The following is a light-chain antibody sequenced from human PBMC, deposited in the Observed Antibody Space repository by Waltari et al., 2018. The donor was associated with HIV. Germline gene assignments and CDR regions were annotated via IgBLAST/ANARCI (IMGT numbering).Light chain of an antibody. CDR3: AAWDDSLSGWV. V-gene: IGLV1-47*01. J-gene: IGLJ3*02. Sequence: QSALTQPPSTSGTPGQTVTTPCSGRSSNIGDTYVSWYQQLPGTAPKLLIYRNSQRPSGVRDRFSGSKSGTSASLAINDLRSEDEAEYHCAAWDDSLSGWVFGGGTNLTVL. CDR2: RNS. CDR1: SSNIGDTY.